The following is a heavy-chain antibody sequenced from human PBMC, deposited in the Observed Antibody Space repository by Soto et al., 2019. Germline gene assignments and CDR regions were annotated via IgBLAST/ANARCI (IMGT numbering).Heavy chain of an antibody. J-gene: IGHJ5*02. CDR3: ARVNPMYYDILTGYNWFDP. Sequence: QVQLQESGPGLVKPSQTLSLTCTVSGGSISSGDYYWSWIRQPPGKGLEWIGSIYYSGSTYYNPSLKSRVTISVDTSKNQFSLKLSSVTAADTAVYYCARVNPMYYDILTGYNWFDPWGQGTLVTVSS. D-gene: IGHD3-9*01. CDR1: GGSISSGDYY. CDR2: IYYSGST. V-gene: IGHV4-30-4*01.